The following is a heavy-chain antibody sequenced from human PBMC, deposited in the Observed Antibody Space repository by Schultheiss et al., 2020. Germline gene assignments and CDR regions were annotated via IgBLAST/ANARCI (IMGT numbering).Heavy chain of an antibody. CDR3: ARVLSYDSSGYLYWYFDL. D-gene: IGHD3-22*01. Sequence: GGSLRLSCAASGFTVSSNYMSWVRQAPGKGLEWVSVIYSGGSTYYADSVKGRFTISRDNSKNTLYLQMNSLRAEDTAVYYCARVLSYDSSGYLYWYFDLWGRGTLVTVSS. CDR1: GFTVSSNY. V-gene: IGHV3-53*01. CDR2: IYSGGST. J-gene: IGHJ2*01.